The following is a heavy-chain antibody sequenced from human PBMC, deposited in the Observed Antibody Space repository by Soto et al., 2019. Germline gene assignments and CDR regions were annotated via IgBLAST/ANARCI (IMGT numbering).Heavy chain of an antibody. CDR3: TGSHYYGGPFDF. V-gene: IGHV3-49*03. CDR1: GFTFGDYA. J-gene: IGHJ4*02. D-gene: IGHD4-17*01. CDR2: IRSKAYGGTT. Sequence: PGGSLRLSCSGSGFTFGDYAMSWFRQAPGKGLEYIGFIRSKAYGGTTDYAASVKGRFTVSRDDSKSVAYLQMNSLKTEDTAVYYCTGSHYYGGPFDFWGQGTLVTVPS.